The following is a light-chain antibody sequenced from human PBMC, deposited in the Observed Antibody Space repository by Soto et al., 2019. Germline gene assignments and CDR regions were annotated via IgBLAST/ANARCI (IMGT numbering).Light chain of an antibody. CDR3: QQYTSYNT. V-gene: IGKV1-5*01. CDR2: DGA. Sequence: DIQMTQSPSTLSASVGDRVTITCRASQSISSRLAWYQQKPGKAPKFLIYDGASLESGVPSRFSGSGSGTEFSLTISSLQPDDSAIYDCQQYTSYNTFGQGTKLEIK. J-gene: IGKJ2*01. CDR1: QSISSR.